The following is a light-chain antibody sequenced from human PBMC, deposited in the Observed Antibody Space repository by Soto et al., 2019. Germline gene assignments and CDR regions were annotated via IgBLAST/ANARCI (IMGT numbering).Light chain of an antibody. J-gene: IGLJ1*01. CDR3: SSYTNINTRACV. Sequence: ALAQPASVSGSPGQSITISCTGTSGDIGSYNRVSWYQQHPGKAPKLIIYEVTDRPSGVSNRFSGSKSGNTASLTISGLQAEDEAEYYCSSYTNINTRACVFGTGTKVTVL. CDR1: SGDIGSYNR. CDR2: EVT. V-gene: IGLV2-14*01.